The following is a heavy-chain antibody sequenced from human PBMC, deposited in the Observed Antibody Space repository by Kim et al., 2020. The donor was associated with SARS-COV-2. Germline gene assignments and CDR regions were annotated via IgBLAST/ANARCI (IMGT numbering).Heavy chain of an antibody. CDR1: GGSISSGGYS. CDR2: IYYSGST. J-gene: IGHJ6*02. V-gene: IGHV4-30-2*01. Sequence: SETLSLTCAVSGGSISSGGYSWSWIRQPPGKGLEWIGYIYYSGSTYYNPSLKSRVTISVDRSKNQFSLKLSSVTAADTAVYYCARGYGWGSPYGMDVWGQGTTVTVSS. CDR3: ARGYGWGSPYGMDV. D-gene: IGHD3-10*01.